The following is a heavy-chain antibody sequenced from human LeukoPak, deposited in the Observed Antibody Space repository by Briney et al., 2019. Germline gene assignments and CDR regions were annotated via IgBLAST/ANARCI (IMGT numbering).Heavy chain of an antibody. V-gene: IGHV1-8*01. CDR2: MNPNSANT. CDR3: ARLASSSWPLYYYYGMDV. Sequence: GASVKVSCKASGYTFTSNDINWVRQATGQGLEWMGWMNPNSANTGYAQKFQGRVTMTRNTSISTAYMELSSLRSEDTAVYYCARLASSSWPLYYYYGMDVWGQGTTVTVSS. CDR1: GYTFTSND. J-gene: IGHJ6*02. D-gene: IGHD6-13*01.